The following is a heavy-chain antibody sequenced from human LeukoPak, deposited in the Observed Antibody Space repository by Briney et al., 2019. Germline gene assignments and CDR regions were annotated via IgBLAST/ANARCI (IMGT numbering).Heavy chain of an antibody. V-gene: IGHV1-8*01. D-gene: IGHD2-8*02. Sequence: ASVKVSCKSCRYTFLNELINWVRQAPGQGLEWMGWMNPNSGNTGYAQKFQGRVTLTRNTSITTAYMELRSQRSEDTAVYKCAIGIAGATLYYYYYLDVWGKGTTVTVSS. CDR3: AIGIAGATLYYYYYLDV. CDR2: MNPNSGNT. J-gene: IGHJ6*03. CDR1: RYTFLNEL.